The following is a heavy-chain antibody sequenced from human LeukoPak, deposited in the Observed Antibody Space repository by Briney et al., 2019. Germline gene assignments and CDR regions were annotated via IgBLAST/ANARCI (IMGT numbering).Heavy chain of an antibody. CDR1: GFTFSSYS. CDR3: SCESTYGSGS. J-gene: IGHJ4*02. V-gene: IGHV3-21*01. D-gene: IGHD3-10*01. Sequence: GGSLRLSCAASGFTFSSYSMNWVRQAPGKGLEWVSSISSTSSYIYYADSLKGRFTISRDNAKNSLYLQMNSLRAEDTAVYYCSCESTYGSGSWGQGTLATVSS. CDR2: ISSTSSYI.